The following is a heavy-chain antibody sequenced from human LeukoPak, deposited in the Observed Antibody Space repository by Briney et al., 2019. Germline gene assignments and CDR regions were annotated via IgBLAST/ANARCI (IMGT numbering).Heavy chain of an antibody. Sequence: PGGSLRLSCAASGFTFSSYAMSWVRQAPGKGLEWVSAISGSGGSTYYADSVKGRFTISRDNTKNSLFLQMDSLRVEDTAVYYCARDLSRGDAFDIWGQGTMVTVSS. J-gene: IGHJ3*02. CDR2: ISGSGGST. V-gene: IGHV3-23*01. CDR1: GFTFSSYA. D-gene: IGHD3-10*01. CDR3: ARDLSRGDAFDI.